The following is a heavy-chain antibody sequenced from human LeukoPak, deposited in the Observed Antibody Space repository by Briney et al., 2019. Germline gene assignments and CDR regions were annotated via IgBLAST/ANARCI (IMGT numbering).Heavy chain of an antibody. D-gene: IGHD3-16*01. CDR2: IYYSGST. CDR1: GGSISSYY. J-gene: IGHJ6*02. CDR3: ARDRGPWGITYYGMDV. V-gene: IGHV4-59*01. Sequence: SETLSLTCTVSGGSISSYYWSWIRQPPGKGLEWIGYIYYSGSTNYNPSLKGRVTISVDTSKNQFSLKLSSVTAADTAVYYCARDRGPWGITYYGMDVWGQGTTVTVSS.